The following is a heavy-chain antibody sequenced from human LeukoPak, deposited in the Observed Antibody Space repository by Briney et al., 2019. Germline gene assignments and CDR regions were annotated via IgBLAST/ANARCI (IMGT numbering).Heavy chain of an antibody. D-gene: IGHD3-22*01. Sequence: PSETLSLTCTVSGGSISSGGYYWSWIRQHPGKGLEWIGYIYYSGSTYYNPSLKSRVTISVDTSKNQFSLKLSSVTAADTAVYYCARGRGSHGTDYYDSSGNYFDYWGREPWSPSPQ. CDR2: IYYSGST. J-gene: IGHJ4*02. V-gene: IGHV4-31*03. CDR1: GGSISSGGYY. CDR3: ARGRGSHGTDYYDSSGNYFDY.